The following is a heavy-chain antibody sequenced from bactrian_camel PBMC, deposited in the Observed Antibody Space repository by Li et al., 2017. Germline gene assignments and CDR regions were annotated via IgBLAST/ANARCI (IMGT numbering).Heavy chain of an antibody. CDR1: GWYHIDYY. CDR3: AAENRPVVGGPLDEDEYSE. Sequence: VQLVESGGGSVQAGGSLRLTCLASGWYHIDYYMGWFRQAPGKEREGVAAIADNGATSYADSVKGRFTISRDNAKHTLYLQMNSLKPEDTAMYYCAAENRPVVGGPLDEDEYSEWGQGTQVTVS. V-gene: IGHV3S53*01. J-gene: IGHJ4*01. D-gene: IGHD2*01. CDR2: IADNGAT.